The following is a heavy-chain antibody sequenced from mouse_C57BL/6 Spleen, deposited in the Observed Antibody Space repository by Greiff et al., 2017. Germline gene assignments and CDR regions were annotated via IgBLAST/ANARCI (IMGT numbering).Heavy chain of an antibody. Sequence: QVQLKQSGPELVKPGASVKISCKASGYAFSSSWMNWVKQRPGKGLEWIGRIYPGDGDTNYNGKFKGKATLTADKSSSTAYMQLSSLTSEDSAVYFCASPLTTVASYAMDYRGQGTSVTVSS. V-gene: IGHV1-82*01. D-gene: IGHD1-1*01. CDR3: ASPLTTVASYAMDY. CDR1: GYAFSSSW. J-gene: IGHJ4*01. CDR2: IYPGDGDT.